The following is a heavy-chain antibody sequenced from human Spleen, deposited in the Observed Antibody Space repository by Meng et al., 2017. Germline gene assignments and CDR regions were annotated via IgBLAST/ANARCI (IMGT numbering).Heavy chain of an antibody. Sequence: VQLPHAGPGLVKPSPTPSLTCAISGDSVSSNSAAWNWIRQSPSRGLEWLGRTYYRSKWYNDYAVSVKGRITIYPDTSKNQFSLQLNSVTPEDTAVYYCARGYSTSEGWFDPWGQGTLVTVSS. D-gene: IGHD6-13*01. CDR3: ARGYSTSEGWFDP. J-gene: IGHJ5*02. V-gene: IGHV6-1*01. CDR2: TYYRSKWYN. CDR1: GDSVSSNSAA.